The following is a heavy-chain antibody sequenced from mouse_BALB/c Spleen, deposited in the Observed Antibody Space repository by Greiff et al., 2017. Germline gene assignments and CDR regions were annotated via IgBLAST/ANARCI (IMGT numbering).Heavy chain of an antibody. J-gene: IGHJ2*01. V-gene: IGHV1-7*01. CDR3: ARSNYGYYYFDY. Sequence: VQRVESGAELAKPGASVKMSCKASGYTFTSYWMHWVKQRPGQGLEWIGYINPSTGYTEYNQKFKDKATLTADKSSSTAYMQLSSLTSEDSAVYYCARSNYGYYYFDYWGQGTTLTVSS. D-gene: IGHD1-2*01. CDR2: INPSTGYT. CDR1: GYTFTSYW.